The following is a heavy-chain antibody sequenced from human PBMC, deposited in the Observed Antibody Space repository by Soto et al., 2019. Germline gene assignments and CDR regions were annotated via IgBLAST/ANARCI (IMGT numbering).Heavy chain of an antibody. D-gene: IGHD3-10*01. Sequence: SETLSLTCTVSGGSISSGGYYWSWIRQHPGKGPEWIGYIYYSGSTYYNPSLKSRVTISVDTSKNQLSLKLSSVTAADTAVYYCARAYGSGYMDVWGQGTTVTVS. CDR2: IYYSGST. J-gene: IGHJ6*02. V-gene: IGHV4-31*03. CDR3: ARAYGSGYMDV. CDR1: GGSISSGGYY.